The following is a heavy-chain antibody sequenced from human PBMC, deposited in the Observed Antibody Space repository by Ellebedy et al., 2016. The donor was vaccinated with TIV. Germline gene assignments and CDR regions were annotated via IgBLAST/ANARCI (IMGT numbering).Heavy chain of an antibody. Sequence: AASVKVSCKASGYTFTSYGISWVRQAPGQGLEWMGWISAYNGNTIYAQKFQGRVTMTEDTSTDTAYMELSSLRSEDTDVYYCATVTLGGSSSLEGDYFDYWGQGTLVTVSS. CDR1: GYTFTSYG. J-gene: IGHJ4*02. V-gene: IGHV1-18*01. CDR3: ATVTLGGSSSLEGDYFDY. D-gene: IGHD6-6*01. CDR2: ISAYNGNT.